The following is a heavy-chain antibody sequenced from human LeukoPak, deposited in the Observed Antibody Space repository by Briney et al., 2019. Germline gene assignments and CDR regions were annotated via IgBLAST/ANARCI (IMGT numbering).Heavy chain of an antibody. CDR1: GGSFSGYY. CDR2: INHSGST. Sequence: SETLSLTCAVYGGSFSGYYWSWIRQPPGKGLEWIGEINHSGSTNYNPSLKSRVTISVDTSKNQFSLKPSSVTAADTAVYYCARVPRKAYYYDSSGTPVGFDYWGQGTLVTVSS. J-gene: IGHJ4*02. D-gene: IGHD3-22*01. CDR3: ARVPRKAYYYDSSGTPVGFDY. V-gene: IGHV4-34*01.